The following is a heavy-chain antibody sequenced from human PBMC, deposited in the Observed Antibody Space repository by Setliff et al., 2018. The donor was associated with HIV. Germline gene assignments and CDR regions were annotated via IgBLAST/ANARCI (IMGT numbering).Heavy chain of an antibody. CDR3: ARDQRGLRPGGDPGAFDI. J-gene: IGHJ3*02. CDR1: YDSIRSYS. Sequence: SETLSLTCTVSYDSIRSYSWSWIRQPPGKGLEWIGYINNSGSTNYNPSLKSRVTISVDTSKNQCSLKLSSVTAADTAVYYCARDQRGLRPGGDPGAFDIWGQGTMVTVSS. CDR2: INNSGST. D-gene: IGHD4-17*01. V-gene: IGHV4-59*01.